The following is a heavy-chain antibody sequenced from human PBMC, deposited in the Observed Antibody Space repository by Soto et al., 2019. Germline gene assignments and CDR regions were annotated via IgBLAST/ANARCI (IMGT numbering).Heavy chain of an antibody. CDR3: AREITMVRGVTENDAFDI. V-gene: IGHV3-64*01. Sequence: GGSLRLSCAASGFTFSSYAMHWVRQAPGKGLEYVSAISSNGGSTYYANSVKGRFTISRDNSKNTLYLQMGSLRAEDMAVYYCAREITMVRGVTENDAFDIWGQGTMVTVSS. CDR2: ISSNGGST. CDR1: GFTFSSYA. J-gene: IGHJ3*02. D-gene: IGHD3-10*01.